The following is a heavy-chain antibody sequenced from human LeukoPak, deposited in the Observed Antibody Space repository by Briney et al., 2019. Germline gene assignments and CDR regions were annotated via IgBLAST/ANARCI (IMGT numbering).Heavy chain of an antibody. Sequence: PGGSLRLSCAASGFTFSSYSMNWVRQAPGKGLEWVSSIGSSSSSIYYADSVKGRLTISRDNAKNSLYLQMNSLRAEDTAVYYCAREGNGYISEAFDIWGQGTMVTVSS. CDR2: IGSSSSSI. V-gene: IGHV3-21*01. CDR3: AREGNGYISEAFDI. J-gene: IGHJ3*02. D-gene: IGHD5-24*01. CDR1: GFTFSSYS.